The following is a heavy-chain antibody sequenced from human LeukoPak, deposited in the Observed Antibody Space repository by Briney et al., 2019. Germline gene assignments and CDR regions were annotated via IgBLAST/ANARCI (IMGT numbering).Heavy chain of an antibody. CDR2: IYPSGIT. CDR3: AAYREHYSHLPQAFDI. V-gene: IGHV4-61*02. J-gene: IGHJ3*02. D-gene: IGHD4-11*01. CDR1: GDSISSNSYS. Sequence: SETLSLTCTVSGDSISSNSYSWSWIRQAAGKGLEWIGRIYPSGITHYNPALNSRVTMSMDTSKNQFSLKLTSATAADTAVYYCAAYREHYSHLPQAFDIWGQGTMVTVSS.